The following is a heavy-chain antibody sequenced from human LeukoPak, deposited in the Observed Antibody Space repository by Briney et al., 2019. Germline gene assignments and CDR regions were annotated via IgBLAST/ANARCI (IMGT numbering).Heavy chain of an antibody. CDR3: ARGGGVDYDSSGYYWRYYYMDV. CDR1: GGSISSGSYY. J-gene: IGHJ6*03. CDR2: IYTSGST. Sequence: SETLSLTCTVSGGSISSGSYYWSWIRQPAGKGLEWIGRIYTSGSTNYNPSLKSRVTISVDTSKNQFSLKQSSVTAADTAVYYCARGGGVDYDSSGYYWRYYYMDVWGKGTTVTVSS. V-gene: IGHV4-61*02. D-gene: IGHD3-22*01.